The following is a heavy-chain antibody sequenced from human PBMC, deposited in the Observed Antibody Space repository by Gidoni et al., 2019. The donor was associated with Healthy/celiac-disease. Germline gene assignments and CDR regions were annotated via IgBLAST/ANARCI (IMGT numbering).Heavy chain of an antibody. CDR2: ISGSGGST. V-gene: IGHV3-23*01. D-gene: IGHD3-3*01. J-gene: IGHJ5*02. Sequence: EVLLLESGGGLVQRGGSLRLSCAASGFTFSSYAMSWVRQAPGKGLEWVSVISGSGGSTSYEDSVKGRFTISRDNSKNTLYLQMNSLRAEDTAVYYCAKEYDFWSGYYTGINWFDPWGQGTLVTVSS. CDR1: GFTFSSYA. CDR3: AKEYDFWSGYYTGINWFDP.